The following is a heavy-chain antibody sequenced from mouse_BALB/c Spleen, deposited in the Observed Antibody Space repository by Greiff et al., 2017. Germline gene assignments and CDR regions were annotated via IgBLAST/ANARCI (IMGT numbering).Heavy chain of an antibody. CDR1: GYSITSDYA. D-gene: IGHD2-3*01. CDR3: ASSMVTPYYYAMDY. Sequence: ESGPGLVKPSQSLSLTCTVTGYSITSDYAWNWIRQFPGNKLEWMGYISYSGSTSYNPSLKSRISITRDTSKNQFFLQLNSVTTEDTATYYCASSMVTPYYYAMDYWGQGTSVTVSS. V-gene: IGHV3-2*02. CDR2: ISYSGST. J-gene: IGHJ4*01.